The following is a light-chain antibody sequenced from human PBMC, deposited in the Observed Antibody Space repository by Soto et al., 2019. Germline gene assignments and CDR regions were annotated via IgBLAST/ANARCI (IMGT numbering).Light chain of an antibody. V-gene: IGKV3-20*01. J-gene: IGKJ1*01. CDR1: QSVSSSY. Sequence: EIVLTQSPGTLSLSPGEKATLSSRASQSVSSSYLAWYQQKPGQAPRLLIYGASSRATGIPDRFSGSGSGTDFTLTISRLEPEDFAVYYCQQYGSSPVTFGQGTKVE. CDR3: QQYGSSPVT. CDR2: GAS.